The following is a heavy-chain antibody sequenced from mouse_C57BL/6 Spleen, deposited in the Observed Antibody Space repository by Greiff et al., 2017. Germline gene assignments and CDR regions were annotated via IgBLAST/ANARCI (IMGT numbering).Heavy chain of an antibody. D-gene: IGHD2-4*01. J-gene: IGHJ3*01. CDR2: LWTGGGT. Sequence: VQLKESGPGLVAPSQSLSITCTVSGFSLTSYAISWVRQPPGKGLEWIGVLWTGGGTNYTSALKSRLSISKDNSKSQVFLKMNSLQTDDTARYYCAIYDYDGTYWGQGTLVTVSA. CDR3: AIYDYDGTY. CDR1: GFSLTSYA. V-gene: IGHV2-9-1*01.